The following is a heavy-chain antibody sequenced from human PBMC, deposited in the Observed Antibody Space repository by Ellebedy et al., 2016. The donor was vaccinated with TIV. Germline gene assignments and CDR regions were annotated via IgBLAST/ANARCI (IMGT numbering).Heavy chain of an antibody. J-gene: IGHJ4*02. Sequence: GESLKISCAASGFTFSSYAMSWVRQAPGKGLEWVSAISGSGGSTYYADSVKGRFTISRDNSKNTLYLQMNSLRADDTAVYYCARKDYGDLIDYWGQGTLVTVSS. CDR2: ISGSGGST. CDR1: GFTFSSYA. D-gene: IGHD4-17*01. CDR3: ARKDYGDLIDY. V-gene: IGHV3-23*01.